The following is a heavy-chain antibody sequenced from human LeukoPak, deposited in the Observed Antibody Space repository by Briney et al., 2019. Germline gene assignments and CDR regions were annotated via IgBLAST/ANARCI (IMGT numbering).Heavy chain of an antibody. CDR2: ISDSGGST. Sequence: SGGSLRLSCAASGFTFSNYDMSWVRQAPGKGLEWVSSISDSGGSTYYADSVKGRFTISRDNSKNTLYLQMTNLRAADTAVYYCARDIAGYSSGWHGVYWGQGTLVTVSS. CDR1: GFTFSNYD. CDR3: ARDIAGYSSGWHGVY. V-gene: IGHV3-23*01. D-gene: IGHD6-19*01. J-gene: IGHJ4*02.